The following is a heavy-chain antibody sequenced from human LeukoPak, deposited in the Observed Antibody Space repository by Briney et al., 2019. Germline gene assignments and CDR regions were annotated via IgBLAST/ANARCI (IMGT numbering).Heavy chain of an antibody. V-gene: IGHV1-2*02. CDR2: INPNSGGT. CDR3: ARDGGNPGGSYYYYMDV. J-gene: IGHJ6*03. D-gene: IGHD3-16*01. Sequence: ASVKVSCKASGYTFTGYYMHWVRQAPGQGLEWMGWINPNSGGTNYAQKFQGRVTMTRDTSISTAYMELSRLRSDDTAVYYCARDGGNPGGSYYYYMDVWGRGTTVTVSS. CDR1: GYTFTGYY.